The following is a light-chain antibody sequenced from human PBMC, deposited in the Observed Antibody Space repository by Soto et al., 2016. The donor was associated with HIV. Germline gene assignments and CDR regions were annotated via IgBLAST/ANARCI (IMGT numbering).Light chain of an antibody. Sequence: DIQMTQSPSSLSASIGDRVTITCRTSQDISNSLAWYQQKPGKAPNLLLYAASKLESGVPSRFSGSGSGTDYTLTISSLQPEDFATYYCLQHNTYPRTFGQGTRVDVK. CDR2: AAS. CDR1: QDISNS. CDR3: LQHNTYPRT. V-gene: IGKV1-NL1*01. J-gene: IGKJ1*01.